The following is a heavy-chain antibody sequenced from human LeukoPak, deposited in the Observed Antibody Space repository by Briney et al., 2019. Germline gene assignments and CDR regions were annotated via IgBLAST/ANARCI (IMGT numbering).Heavy chain of an antibody. V-gene: IGHV3-21*01. CDR2: ISRSSSYI. CDR1: GFTFSSYS. J-gene: IGHJ5*02. CDR3: ARDVIAVAGTSWFDP. Sequence: PGGSLRLSCAASGFTFSSYSMNWVRQAPGKGLEWVSSISRSSSYIYYADSVKGRFTISRDKAKNSLYLQMNSLRAEDTAVYYGARDVIAVAGTSWFDPWGQGTLVTVSS. D-gene: IGHD6-19*01.